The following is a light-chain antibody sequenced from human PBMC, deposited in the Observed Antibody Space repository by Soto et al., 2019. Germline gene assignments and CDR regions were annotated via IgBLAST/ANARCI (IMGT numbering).Light chain of an antibody. CDR3: SSYAGSNNRYV. CDR2: EVS. Sequence: QSALTQPPSASGSPGQSVTISCTGTSSDVGGYNFVSWYQQHPGKAPKLIIYEVSKRPSGVPDRFSGSKSGNTASLTVSGLQAEDEAVYYCSSYAGSNNRYVFGTGTKLTVL. CDR1: SSDVGGYNF. J-gene: IGLJ1*01. V-gene: IGLV2-8*01.